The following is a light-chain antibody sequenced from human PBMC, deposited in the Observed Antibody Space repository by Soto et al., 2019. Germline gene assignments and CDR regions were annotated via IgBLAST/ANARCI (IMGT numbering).Light chain of an antibody. J-gene: IGLJ1*01. Sequence: QSALTQPASVSGSPGQSITISCTGTSSDVGGYNYVSWYQQHPGKAPKLMISEVSNRPSGVSNRFSGSKSDSTASLTISGLQAEDEADYYRSSYTSTSTLYVFGTGTKLTVL. CDR2: EVS. CDR3: SSYTSTSTLYV. CDR1: SSDVGGYNY. V-gene: IGLV2-14*01.